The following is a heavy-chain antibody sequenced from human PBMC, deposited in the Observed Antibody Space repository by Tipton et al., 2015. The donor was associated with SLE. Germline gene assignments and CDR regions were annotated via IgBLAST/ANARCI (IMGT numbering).Heavy chain of an antibody. V-gene: IGHV4-39*07. CDR1: GGSISSSSYY. D-gene: IGHD3-10*01. Sequence: LSLTCTVSGGSISSSSYYWGWIRQPPGKGLEWIGSIYYSGSTYYNPSLKSRVTISVDTSKNQFSLKLNSVTAADTAVYYCARDNYYGSGSYLDPWGQGTLVTVSS. CDR2: IYYSGST. CDR3: ARDNYYGSGSYLDP. J-gene: IGHJ5*02.